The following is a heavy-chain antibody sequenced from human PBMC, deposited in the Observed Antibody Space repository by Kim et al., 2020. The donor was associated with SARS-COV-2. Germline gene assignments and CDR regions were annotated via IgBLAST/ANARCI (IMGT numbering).Heavy chain of an antibody. Sequence: GGSLRLSCAASGFTFSSYGMHWVRQAPGKGLEWVAVISYDGSNKYYADSVKGRFTISRDNSKNTLYLQMNSLRAEDTAVYYCAKDPHSGNQLPSGGPVDYSGQGTQFSGSS. CDR2: ISYDGSNK. CDR3: AKDPHSGNQLPSGGPVDY. CDR1: GFTFSSYG. D-gene: IGHD2-2*01. V-gene: IGHV3-30*18. J-gene: IGHJ4*02.